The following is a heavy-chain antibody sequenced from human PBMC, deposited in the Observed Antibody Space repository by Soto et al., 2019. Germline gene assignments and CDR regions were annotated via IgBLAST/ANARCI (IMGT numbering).Heavy chain of an antibody. J-gene: IGHJ4*02. Sequence: GGSLRLSCTASGFTFGDYAMSWVRQAPGKGLEWVGFIRSKAYGGTTEYAASVKGRFTISRDDSKSIAYLQMNSLKTEDTAVYFCTRTNGDYYDTSDYYTFDYWGQGTLVTVSS. V-gene: IGHV3-49*04. CDR2: IRSKAYGGTT. CDR3: TRTNGDYYDTSDYYTFDY. CDR1: GFTFGDYA. D-gene: IGHD3-22*01.